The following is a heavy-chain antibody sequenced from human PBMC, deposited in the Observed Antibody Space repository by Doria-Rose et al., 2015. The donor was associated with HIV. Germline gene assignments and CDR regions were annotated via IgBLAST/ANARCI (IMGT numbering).Heavy chain of an antibody. D-gene: IGHD5-18*01. Sequence: EVQLVESGGGLVKPGGSLRLCWAASGFTFSSYSMNWVRQAPGKGLEWVSSISTSSSYIYYGDSVKGRFTISRDNAKNSLYLQMNSLRAEDTAVYYCARERGYSYGRGYYYYGMDVWGQGTTVTVSS. CDR1: GFTFSSYS. CDR3: ARERGYSYGRGYYYYGMDV. V-gene: IGHV3-21*03. J-gene: IGHJ6*02. CDR2: ISTSSSYI.